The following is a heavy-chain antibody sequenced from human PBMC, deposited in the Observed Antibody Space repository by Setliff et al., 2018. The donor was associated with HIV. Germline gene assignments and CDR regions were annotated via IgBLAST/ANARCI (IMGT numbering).Heavy chain of an antibody. V-gene: IGHV4-39*01. CDR1: GFTLSNTY. D-gene: IGHD3-3*01. Sequence: GSLRLSCAASGFTLSNTYMAWVRQAPGKGLEWIASVHYGGSIFYNPSLKSRVTLSVGTSKRQFFLNLSSATTADTAMYYCVRPSFGIGGGSMFDSWGQGIVVTVSS. J-gene: IGHJ4*02. CDR3: VRPSFGIGGGSMFDS. CDR2: VHYGGSI.